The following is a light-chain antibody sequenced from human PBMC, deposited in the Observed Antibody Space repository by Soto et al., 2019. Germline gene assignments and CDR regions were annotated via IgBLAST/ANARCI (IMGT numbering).Light chain of an antibody. J-gene: IGKJ4*01. CDR2: AAS. CDR1: QGISSY. V-gene: IGKV1-8*01. Sequence: AIRMTQSPSSFSASTGDRVTITCRASQGISSYLAWYQQKPGKAPKLLIYAASTLQSGVPSRFSCSRSGTDFTLTISCLQSEDFATYYCQQYYSYPPTFGGGTKVEIK. CDR3: QQYYSYPPT.